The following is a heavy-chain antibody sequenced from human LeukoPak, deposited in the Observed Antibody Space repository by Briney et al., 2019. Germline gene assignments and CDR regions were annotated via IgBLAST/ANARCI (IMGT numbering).Heavy chain of an antibody. CDR2: IDSSGIGT. CDR1: GFSFSSYW. J-gene: IGHJ4*01. CDR3: ARVSRKGFDY. Sequence: GGSLRLSCTASGFSFSSYWMHWVRQAPGKGLVWVSRIDSSGIGTSYADSVKGRFTISRDNAKNTPYLQMNSLRAEDTAVYYCARVSRKGFDYWGQGTLVTVSS. V-gene: IGHV3-74*01. D-gene: IGHD1-14*01.